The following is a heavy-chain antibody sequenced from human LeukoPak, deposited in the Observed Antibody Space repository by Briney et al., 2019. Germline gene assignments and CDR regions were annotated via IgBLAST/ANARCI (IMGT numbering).Heavy chain of an antibody. D-gene: IGHD3-22*01. CDR2: IYHSGST. CDR3: ARDEYDYYDSSGYDTPGGY. V-gene: IGHV4-38-2*02. CDR1: GYSISSGYY. J-gene: IGHJ4*02. Sequence: PSETLSLTCTVSGYSISSGYYWGWIRQPPGKGLEWIGSIYHSGSTYYNPSLKSRVTISVDTSKNQFSLKLSSVTAADTAVYYCARDEYDYYDSSGYDTPGGYWGQGTLVTVSS.